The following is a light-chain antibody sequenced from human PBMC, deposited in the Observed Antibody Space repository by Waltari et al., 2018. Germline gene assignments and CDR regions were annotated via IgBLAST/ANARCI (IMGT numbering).Light chain of an antibody. Sequence: EIVLTQSPGTLSLSPGERATLSCRASQSVSKYLAWYQQKVGQPPRLLIYDASTRATGIPDRFIGSGFGTDFSLTISRLEPEDFAVYYCQKYVTLPATFGQGTKVEI. J-gene: IGKJ1*01. CDR2: DAS. CDR3: QKYVTLPAT. CDR1: QSVSKY. V-gene: IGKV3-20*01.